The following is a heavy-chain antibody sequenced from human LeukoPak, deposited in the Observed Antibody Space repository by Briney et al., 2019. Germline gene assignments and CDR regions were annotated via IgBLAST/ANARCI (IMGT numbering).Heavy chain of an antibody. CDR2: ISKSGDHT. CDR1: GLTFNNYA. CDR3: ATSWGPDTSAFRWGRDGMDV. J-gene: IGHJ6*02. D-gene: IGHD3-16*01. Sequence: EGSLRLSCAVSGLTFNNYAMSWVRQAPGKGLEWVSAISKSGDHTYYAASAKGRFTIYRDNSKNTQYLQMNSLRAEDTAVYYCATSWGPDTSAFRWGRDGMDVWGQGTTVTVSS. V-gene: IGHV3-23*01.